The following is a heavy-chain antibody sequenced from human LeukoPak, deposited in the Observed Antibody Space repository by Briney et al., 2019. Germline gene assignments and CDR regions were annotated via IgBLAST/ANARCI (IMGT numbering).Heavy chain of an antibody. V-gene: IGHV3-7*01. Sequence: GGSLRLSCAASGFTFSNFWMIWVRQAPGQGLEWVANIKQDGSEKSYVDSVKGRFTISRDNAKNSLYLQMNSLRAEDTAVYYCARARTSGDEALAGNYWGQGTLVTVSS. CDR3: ARARTSGDEALAGNY. D-gene: IGHD6-19*01. J-gene: IGHJ4*02. CDR1: GFTFSNFW. CDR2: IKQDGSEK.